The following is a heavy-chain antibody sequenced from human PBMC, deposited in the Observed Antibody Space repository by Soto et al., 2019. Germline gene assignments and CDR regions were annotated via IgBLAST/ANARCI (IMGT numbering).Heavy chain of an antibody. J-gene: IGHJ5*01. CDR3: ARLIGNSWLDS. V-gene: IGHV4-34*01. CDR1: GGSFSGYY. Sequence: SETLSLTCAVYGGSFSGYYWTWIRQPPGTGLEWIGEINHSGSTNYNPSLKSRKNINPDTSNNQVSLHLDSVTPDDTAVYYCARLIGNSWLDSWGQGTLVTVSS. D-gene: IGHD2-8*01. CDR2: INHSGST.